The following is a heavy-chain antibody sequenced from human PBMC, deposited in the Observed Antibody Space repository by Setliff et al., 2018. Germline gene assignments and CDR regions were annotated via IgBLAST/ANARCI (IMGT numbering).Heavy chain of an antibody. V-gene: IGHV4-39*07. CDR1: GGSISSSNYY. J-gene: IGHJ4*02. CDR3: ARILGYCSGGSCYFPY. CDR2: IYYGGSA. D-gene: IGHD2-15*01. Sequence: PSETLSLTCTVSGGSISSSNYYWGWIRQPPGKWLEWIGNIYYGGSAYYNPSLKSRVTISVDTSKNQFSLKLSSVTAADTAMYYCARILGYCSGGSCYFPYWGQGTLVTVSS.